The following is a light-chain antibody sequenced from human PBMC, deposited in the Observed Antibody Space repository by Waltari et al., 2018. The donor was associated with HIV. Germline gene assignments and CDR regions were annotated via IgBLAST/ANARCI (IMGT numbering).Light chain of an antibody. CDR3: RSYTASNTLWV. CDR1: SSDIGSYNH. Sequence: QLALTLPASASGSRGKSIPMSCTGISSDIGSYNHVAWFPQPPGTAPNRLIYDVTARPSGVSKRFAGSESVITASLTISGLQADDEGDYYCRSYTASNTLWVFGRGTKLTVL. J-gene: IGLJ3*02. CDR2: DVT. V-gene: IGLV2-14*03.